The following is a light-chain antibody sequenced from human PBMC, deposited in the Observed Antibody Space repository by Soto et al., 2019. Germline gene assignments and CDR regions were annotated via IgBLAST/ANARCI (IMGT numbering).Light chain of an antibody. CDR1: SSDVGGYNY. CDR3: SSYTTSTTWV. V-gene: IGLV2-14*01. CDR2: EVS. J-gene: IGLJ3*02. Sequence: QSVLTQPASVSGSPGQSITISCTGTSSDVGGYNYVSWYQQHPGKAPKVMIYEVSKRPSGVSNRFSGSKSGNTASLTISGLQAEDEADYYCSSYTTSTTWVFGGGTKVTVL.